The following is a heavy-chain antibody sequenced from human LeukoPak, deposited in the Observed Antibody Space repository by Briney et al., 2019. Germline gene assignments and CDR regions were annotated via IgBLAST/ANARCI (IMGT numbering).Heavy chain of an antibody. CDR1: GFTFSSYG. CDR2: ISYDGSNK. Sequence: GGSLRLSCAASGFTFSSYGMHWVRQAPGKGLEWVAVISYDGSNKYYADSVKGRFTISRDNSKNSLYLQMNSLRAEDTALYYCAKVWGYYDSSGFDYWGQGTLVTVSS. D-gene: IGHD3-22*01. J-gene: IGHJ4*02. V-gene: IGHV3-30*18. CDR3: AKVWGYYDSSGFDY.